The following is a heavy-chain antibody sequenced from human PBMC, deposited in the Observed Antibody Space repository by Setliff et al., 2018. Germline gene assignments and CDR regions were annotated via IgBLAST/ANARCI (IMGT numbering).Heavy chain of an antibody. D-gene: IGHD2-21*02. CDR2: VDPEDGET. Sequence: VKVSCKATGYTFTSYYMHWVRQAPGQGLEWMGLVDPEDGETIYAEKFQGRVTITADTSTDTAYMELSSLRSEDTAVYYCATATPWTVVVTENPYYYYGMDVWGQGTTVTVSS. V-gene: IGHV1-69-2*01. CDR3: ATATPWTVVVTENPYYYYGMDV. CDR1: GYTFTSYY. J-gene: IGHJ6*02.